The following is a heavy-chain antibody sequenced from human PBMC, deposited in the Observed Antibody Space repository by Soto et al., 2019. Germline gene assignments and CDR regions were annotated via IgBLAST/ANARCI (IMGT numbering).Heavy chain of an antibody. J-gene: IGHJ6*02. CDR1: GRSISSHY. D-gene: IGHD1-26*01. CDR3: ARDGREASGIDV. CDR2: IYYRGKT. V-gene: IGHV4-59*11. Sequence: QVQLEESGPGLVKPSETLSLTCTVSGRSISSHYWSWVRQAPGKGLEWIGCIYYRGKTFYNPSLIRRGAISVDTSNNQFSLKLDSVTPAGTAVYYCARDGREASGIDVWGQGTAVTVSS.